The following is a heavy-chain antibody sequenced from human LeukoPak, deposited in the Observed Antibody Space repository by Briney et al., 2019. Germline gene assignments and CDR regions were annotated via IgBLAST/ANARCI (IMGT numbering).Heavy chain of an antibody. CDR1: GFSFRSYS. CDR2: ITGSSSYI. Sequence: GRSLRLSCAASGFSFRSYSMDWVRQAPGKGLEWVSSITGSSSYISYADSVKGRFTISRDNAENSLFLQMNSLRPEDTAVYFCARDRLEGGETFDSWGQGTLVTVSS. J-gene: IGHJ4*02. D-gene: IGHD1-1*01. CDR3: ARDRLEGGETFDS. V-gene: IGHV3-21*01.